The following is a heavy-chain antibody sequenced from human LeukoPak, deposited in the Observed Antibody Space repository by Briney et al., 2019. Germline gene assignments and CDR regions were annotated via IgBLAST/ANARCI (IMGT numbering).Heavy chain of an antibody. CDR2: ISGSGGST. Sequence: GGSLRLSCAASGFTFSSYAMSWVRQAPGKGLEWVSAISGSGGSTYYADSVKGRFTISRDNSKNTLYLQMDSLRAEDTAVYYCAKGYCSSTSCYSRFDPWGQGTLVTVSS. CDR3: AKGYCSSTSCYSRFDP. D-gene: IGHD2-2*02. V-gene: IGHV3-23*01. J-gene: IGHJ5*02. CDR1: GFTFSSYA.